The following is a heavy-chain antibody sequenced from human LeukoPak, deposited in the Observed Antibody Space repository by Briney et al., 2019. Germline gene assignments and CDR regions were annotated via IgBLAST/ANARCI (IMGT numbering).Heavy chain of an antibody. CDR2: ISSNSSAM. CDR3: ARAFYYYDTSGYYDNPDY. D-gene: IGHD3-22*01. Sequence: GGSLRLSCAASGFTFSRYSMNWVRQAPGKGLEWVSYISSNSSAMYYADSVKGRFTISRDNAKNSLYLQMNSLRAEDTAVYYCARAFYYYDTSGYYDNPDYWGQGTLVAVSS. V-gene: IGHV3-48*04. CDR1: GFTFSRYS. J-gene: IGHJ4*02.